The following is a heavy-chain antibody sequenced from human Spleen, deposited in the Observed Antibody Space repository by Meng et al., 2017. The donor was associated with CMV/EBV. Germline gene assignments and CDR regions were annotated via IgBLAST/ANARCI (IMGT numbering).Heavy chain of an antibody. J-gene: IGHJ6*02. D-gene: IGHD4-17*01. CDR2: ISFIGST. CDR3: ARDRLSDYSDIPMDV. V-gene: IGHV4-61*01. Sequence: GSLRLSCTVSGGSVTSSRTHWTWIRQPPGKGLEWIGYISFIGSTNYNPSLKSRVTISLDTSKNEFSLKVRSMTAADTAVYYCARDRLSDYSDIPMDVWGQGTTVTVSS. CDR1: GGSVTSSRTH.